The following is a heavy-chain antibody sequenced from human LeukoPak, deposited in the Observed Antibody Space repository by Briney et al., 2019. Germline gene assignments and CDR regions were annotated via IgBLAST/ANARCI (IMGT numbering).Heavy chain of an antibody. J-gene: IGHJ4*02. D-gene: IGHD5-24*01. CDR3: ARDHNCPDY. V-gene: IGHV4-39*07. Sequence: MSSETLSLTCTVSGGSISSSSYYWGWIRQPPGKGLEWIGSIYYSGSTYYNPSLKSRVTISVDTSKNQFSLKLSSVTAADTAVYYCARDHNCPDYWGQGTLVTVSS. CDR2: IYYSGST. CDR1: GGSISSSSYY.